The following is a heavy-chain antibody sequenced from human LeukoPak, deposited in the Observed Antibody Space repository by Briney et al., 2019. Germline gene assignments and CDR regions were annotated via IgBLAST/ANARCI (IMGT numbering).Heavy chain of an antibody. CDR3: ARGYRSGWYAY. J-gene: IGHJ4*02. CDR2: IYYNTAT. Sequence: PSENLSLTCTDPGDSINSYSRHWITKPPTPTPAWIGYIYYNTATNYNPSLETRVTISVDSSKNQCSLRPRPVTAADTAVYYCARGYRSGWYAYWGQGTLVTVSS. D-gene: IGHD6-19*01. V-gene: IGHV4-59*01. CDR1: GDSINSYS.